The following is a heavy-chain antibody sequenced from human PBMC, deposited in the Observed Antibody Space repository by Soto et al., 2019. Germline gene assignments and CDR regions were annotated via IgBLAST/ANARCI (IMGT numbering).Heavy chain of an antibody. D-gene: IGHD6-13*01. V-gene: IGHV3-21*01. J-gene: IGHJ5*02. CDR2: ISSSSSYI. Sequence: EVQLVESGGGLVKPGGSLRLSCAASGFTFSSYSMNWVRQAPGKGLEWVSSISSSSSYIYYADSVKGRFTISRDNAKNSLYLQMNSLRAEDTAVYYCARDIAAARTLHWFDPWGQGTLVTVSS. CDR3: ARDIAAARTLHWFDP. CDR1: GFTFSSYS.